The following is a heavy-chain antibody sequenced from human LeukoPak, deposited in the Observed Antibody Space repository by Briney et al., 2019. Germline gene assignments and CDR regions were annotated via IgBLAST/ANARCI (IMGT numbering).Heavy chain of an antibody. Sequence: SETLSLTCIASGGSISSYYWSWIRQPAGKGLEWIGRIYTSGSTNYNPSLKSRVTMSVDTSKNQFSLKLSSVTAADTAVYYCARWTLYDFWSGYRPGYFDYWGQGTLVTVSS. D-gene: IGHD3-3*01. CDR2: IYTSGST. CDR3: ARWTLYDFWSGYRPGYFDY. CDR1: GGSISSYY. J-gene: IGHJ4*02. V-gene: IGHV4-4*07.